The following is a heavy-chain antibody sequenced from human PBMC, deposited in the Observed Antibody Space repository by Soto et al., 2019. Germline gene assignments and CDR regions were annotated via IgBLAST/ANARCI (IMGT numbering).Heavy chain of an antibody. D-gene: IGHD2-15*01. J-gene: IGHJ4*02. Sequence: QVQLVQSGAEVKKPGASVKVSCKASGYTFTSYAMHWVRQAPGQRLEWMGWINAGNGNTKYSQKFQGIVTITRDTAASTAYRELSSLRSEDTAVYYCARVGCSGGSGYSYPYYFDYWGQGTLVTVSS. CDR2: INAGNGNT. V-gene: IGHV1-3*01. CDR3: ARVGCSGGSGYSYPYYFDY. CDR1: GYTFTSYA.